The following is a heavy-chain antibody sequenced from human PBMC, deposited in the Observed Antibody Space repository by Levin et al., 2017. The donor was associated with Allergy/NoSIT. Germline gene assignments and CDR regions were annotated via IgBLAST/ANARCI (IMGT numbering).Heavy chain of an antibody. CDR3: ARDRDRSGFYLDAFDI. CDR2: IGTGSSTV. D-gene: IGHD3-22*01. V-gene: IGHV3-48*01. J-gene: IGHJ3*02. CDR1: GFTFSTFG. Sequence: SCAASGFTFSTFGMNWVRQAPGKGLEWVAYIGTGSSTVFYADSLKGRFTISRDDAKNSLYLQMNSLGAEDTAVYYCARDRDRSGFYLDAFDIWGQGTMVTVSS.